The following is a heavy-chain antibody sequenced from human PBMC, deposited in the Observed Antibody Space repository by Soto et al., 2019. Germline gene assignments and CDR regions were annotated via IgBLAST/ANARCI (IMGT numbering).Heavy chain of an antibody. CDR1: GGSINNYY. D-gene: IGHD6-19*01. J-gene: IGHJ4*02. V-gene: IGHV4-4*07. Sequence: QVQLQESGPGLVKPSETLSLTCSVSGGSINNYYLSWIRQSAGKGLEWIGRISTSGSTNYNPFLKSRITMSVDTSKNQCSLKLSAVTAADTAVYYCAGAVAGTGDFDRWGQGTLITVSS. CDR3: AGAVAGTGDFDR. CDR2: ISTSGST.